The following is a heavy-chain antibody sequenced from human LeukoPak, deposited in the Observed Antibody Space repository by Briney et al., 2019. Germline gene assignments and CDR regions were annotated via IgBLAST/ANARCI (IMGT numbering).Heavy chain of an antibody. CDR3: ATSPWGITIFGVVTRGRDYYYYMDV. Sequence: ASVKVSCKVSGYTLTQLSMHWVRQAPRKGLEWTGAFDPEDGETLYAQKFQGRVTMAEDTSTDTAYMELSSLRSEDTAVYYCATSPWGITIFGVVTRGRDYYYYMDVWGKGTTVTVSS. J-gene: IGHJ6*03. CDR1: GYTLTQLS. CDR2: FDPEDGET. D-gene: IGHD3-3*01. V-gene: IGHV1-24*01.